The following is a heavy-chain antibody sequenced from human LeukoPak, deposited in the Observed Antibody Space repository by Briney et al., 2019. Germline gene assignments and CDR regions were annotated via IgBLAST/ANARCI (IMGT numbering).Heavy chain of an antibody. J-gene: IGHJ1*01. CDR1: GGSISSSSYY. D-gene: IGHD6-19*01. CDR3: ARRIAVAGTGYFQH. CDR2: IYYTGST. Sequence: SETLSLTCTVSGGSISSSSYYWGWIRQPPGKELGWIGSIYYTGSTSYNSSLKSRVTISVDTSNNQFSLKLRSVTAADTAVYYCARRIAVAGTGYFQHWGQGTLVTVSS. V-gene: IGHV4-39*01.